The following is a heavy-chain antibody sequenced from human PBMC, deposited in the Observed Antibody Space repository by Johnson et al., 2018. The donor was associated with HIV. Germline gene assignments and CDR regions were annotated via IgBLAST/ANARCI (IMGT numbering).Heavy chain of an antibody. D-gene: IGHD6-19*01. V-gene: IGHV3-53*01. CDR1: GFTVSSNY. Sequence: VQLVESGGGLVQPGRSLRLSCAASGFTVSSNYMSWVRQAPGKGLEWVSVIYSGGSTYYADSVKGRFTISRDNSKNTLYLQMNSLRVEDTALYYCARDRARWSSGWYNDAFDIWGQGTMVTVSS. J-gene: IGHJ3*02. CDR3: ARDRARWSSGWYNDAFDI. CDR2: IYSGGST.